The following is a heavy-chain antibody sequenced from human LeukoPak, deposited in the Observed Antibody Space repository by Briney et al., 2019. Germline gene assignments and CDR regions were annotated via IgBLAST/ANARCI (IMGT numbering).Heavy chain of an antibody. CDR2: INHSGST. CDR1: GGSFSGYY. J-gene: IGHJ6*03. V-gene: IGHV4-34*01. CDR3: ARGRGYCSGGSCYAFYYYYYTDV. D-gene: IGHD2-15*01. Sequence: SETLSLTCAVYGGSFSGYYWSWIRQPPGKGLEWIGEINHSGSTNYNPSLKSRVTISVDTSKNQFSLKLSSVTAADTAVYYCARGRGYCSGGSCYAFYYYYYTDVWGKGTTVTVSS.